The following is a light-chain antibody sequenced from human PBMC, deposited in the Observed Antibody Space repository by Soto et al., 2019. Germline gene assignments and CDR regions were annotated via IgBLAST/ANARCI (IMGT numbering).Light chain of an antibody. V-gene: IGKV3-20*01. J-gene: IGKJ1*01. CDR2: DAS. Sequence: EIVLTQSPGTLSLSPGERATLSCSASQSVGSSHLAWYQQKPGQALRLLIYDASTRAADIPDRFSGSGSGTDFTLTISRLEPEDFAVYYCQQHVTSPWTFGQGTKVEIK. CDR3: QQHVTSPWT. CDR1: QSVGSSH.